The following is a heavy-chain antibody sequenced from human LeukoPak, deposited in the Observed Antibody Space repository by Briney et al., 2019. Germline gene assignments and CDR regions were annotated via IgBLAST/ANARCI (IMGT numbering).Heavy chain of an antibody. V-gene: IGHV1-69*13. CDR1: GGTFSSYA. J-gene: IGHJ4*02. CDR3: ARVTGDLLDPLFDY. D-gene: IGHD7-27*01. Sequence: ASVKVSCKASGGTFSSYAISWVRQAPGQGLEWMGGIIPIFGTANYAQKFQGRVTITADESTSTAYMELSSLRSEDTAVYYCARVTGDLLDPLFDYWGQGTLVTVSS. CDR2: IIPIFGTA.